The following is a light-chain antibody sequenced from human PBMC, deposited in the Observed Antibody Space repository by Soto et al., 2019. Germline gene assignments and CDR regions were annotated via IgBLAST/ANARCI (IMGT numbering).Light chain of an antibody. V-gene: IGKV3-20*01. CDR3: QQYGTSPWT. Sequence: EIVLTQSPGTLSLSPGERATLSCMASQSVSSSYLAWYQHNPGQAPRRLIFGASTRATGIPDRFRASGSGTHFTLTISRLEPEDFAVYYCQQYGTSPWTFGHGTKVEVK. CDR1: QSVSSSY. CDR2: GAS. J-gene: IGKJ1*01.